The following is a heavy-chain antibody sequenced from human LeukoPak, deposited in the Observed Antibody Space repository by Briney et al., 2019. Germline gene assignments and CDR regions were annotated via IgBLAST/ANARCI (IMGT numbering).Heavy chain of an antibody. CDR1: GFTFSSYA. D-gene: IGHD6-19*01. Sequence: GRSLRLSCAASGFTFSSYAMHWVRQAPGKGLEWVAVISYDGSNKYYADSVKGRFTISRDNSKNTLYLQMNSLRAEDTAVYYCARGDSSGWWNYFDYWGQGTLVTVSS. CDR2: ISYDGSNK. J-gene: IGHJ4*02. CDR3: ARGDSSGWWNYFDY. V-gene: IGHV3-30*04.